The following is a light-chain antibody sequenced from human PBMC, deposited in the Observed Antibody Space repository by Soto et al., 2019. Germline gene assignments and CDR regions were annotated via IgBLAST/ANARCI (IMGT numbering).Light chain of an antibody. J-gene: IGKJ5*01. Sequence: EIVLTQSPGTLSLSPGERATLSCRASQSVSSSYLAWYLQKPGQAPRLLIYGASDRATGIPARFSGSGSGTDFTLTISSLEPEDFAVYYCQQRSDWPPITFGQGTRLEIK. CDR2: GAS. CDR3: QQRSDWPPIT. V-gene: IGKV3D-20*02. CDR1: QSVSSSY.